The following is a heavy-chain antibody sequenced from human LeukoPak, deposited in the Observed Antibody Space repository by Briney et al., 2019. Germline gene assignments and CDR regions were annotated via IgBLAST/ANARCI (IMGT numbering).Heavy chain of an antibody. CDR3: ARMAKPKRTGEPRAGAFEY. CDR1: GGSFSGCY. CDR2: INQFGCT. Sequence: KPAETLSLICAVYGGSFSGCYWTWIRQPPGKGLEWIGEINQFGCTNYNPSLKSRVTISVDTSKNQFSLKLSSVTAADTAVYYCARMAKPKRTGEPRAGAFEYWGQGTLVTVSS. V-gene: IGHV4-34*01. J-gene: IGHJ4*02. D-gene: IGHD3-10*01.